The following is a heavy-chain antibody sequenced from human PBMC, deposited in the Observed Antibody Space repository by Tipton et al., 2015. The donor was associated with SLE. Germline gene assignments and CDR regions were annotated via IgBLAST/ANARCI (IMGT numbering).Heavy chain of an antibody. CDR3: ARVPRYNWNYIAD. J-gene: IGHJ4*02. CDR2: IYHSGTT. V-gene: IGHV4-39*07. CDR1: GGSISSDSYY. D-gene: IGHD1-7*01. Sequence: TLSPTCTVSGGSISSDSYYWGWIRQPPGKGLEWIGYIYHSGTTYYNPSLKSRVIMSVDTSKNQFCLKLSSVTAADTAVYYCARVPRYNWNYIADWGQGTLVSVSS.